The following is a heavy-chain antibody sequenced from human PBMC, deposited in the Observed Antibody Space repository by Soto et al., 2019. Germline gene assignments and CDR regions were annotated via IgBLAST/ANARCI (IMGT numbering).Heavy chain of an antibody. J-gene: IGHJ4*02. CDR2: FDPEDGET. D-gene: IGHD3-16*01. Sequence: GPSVKVSCKVSGYTLTELSMHWVRQAPGKGLEWMGGFDPEDGETIYAQKFQGRVTMTEDTSTDTAYMELSSLRSEDTAVYYCATDPFGGRPPRKNDDYWGQGTLVTVSS. V-gene: IGHV1-24*01. CDR3: ATDPFGGRPPRKNDDY. CDR1: GYTLTELS.